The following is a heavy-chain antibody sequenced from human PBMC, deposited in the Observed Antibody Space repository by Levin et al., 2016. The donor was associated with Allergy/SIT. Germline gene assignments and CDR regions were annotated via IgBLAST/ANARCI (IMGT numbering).Heavy chain of an antibody. D-gene: IGHD5-18*01. J-gene: IGHJ1*01. Sequence: WIRQPPGKGLECVGYIHLSGNTYYSPSLKSRVNISMDMSQNQFSLRLTSVTAADTAVYYCARTHYSHSVFQAWGQGTLVTVSS. V-gene: IGHV4-31*02. CDR3: ARTHYSHSVFQA. CDR2: IHLSGNT.